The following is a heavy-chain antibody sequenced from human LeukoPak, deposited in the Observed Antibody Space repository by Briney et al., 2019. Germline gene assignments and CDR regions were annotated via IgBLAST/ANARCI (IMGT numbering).Heavy chain of an antibody. D-gene: IGHD3-22*01. CDR2: FDPEDGET. J-gene: IGHJ4*02. V-gene: IGHV1-24*01. Sequence: GASVKVSCKVSGYTLTELSMHWVRQAPGKELEWMGGFDPEDGETIYAQKFQGRVTMTEDTSTDTAYMELSSLRSEDTAVYYCATGYYYDSSGTIDPFDYWGQGTLVTVSS. CDR3: ATGYYYDSSGTIDPFDY. CDR1: GYTLTELS.